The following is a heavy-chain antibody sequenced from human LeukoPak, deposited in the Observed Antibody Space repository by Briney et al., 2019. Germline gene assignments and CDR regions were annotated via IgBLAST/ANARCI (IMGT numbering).Heavy chain of an antibody. Sequence: ASVKVSCKASGYTFTGYYMHWVRQAPGQGLEWMGWINPNSGGTNYAQKFQGRVTLTRDTSIHTTYMEMSSLGSDDTAVYYCAKGVDHDDPLLFYFYYMDVWGKGATVTVSS. CDR1: GYTFTGYY. J-gene: IGHJ6*03. V-gene: IGHV1-2*02. CDR2: INPNSGGT. D-gene: IGHD1-14*01. CDR3: AKGVDHDDPLLFYFYYMDV.